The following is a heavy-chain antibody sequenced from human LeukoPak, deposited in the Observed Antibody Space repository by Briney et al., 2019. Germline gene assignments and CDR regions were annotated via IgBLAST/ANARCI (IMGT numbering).Heavy chain of an antibody. CDR2: IKRDGSEK. Sequence: GVPLRLSCAASGFTFSSYWMSWVRQSPGKGLEWVANIKRDGSEKYYVDSVKGRFTISRDNAKNSLYLQMNSLRAEDTAVYYCASTPRIAAAGYYFDYWGQGTLVTVSS. D-gene: IGHD6-13*01. CDR3: ASTPRIAAAGYYFDY. V-gene: IGHV3-7*01. CDR1: GFTFSSYW. J-gene: IGHJ4*02.